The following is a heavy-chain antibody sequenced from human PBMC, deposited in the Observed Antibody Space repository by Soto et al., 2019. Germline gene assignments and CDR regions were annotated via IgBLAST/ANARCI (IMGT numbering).Heavy chain of an antibody. J-gene: IGHJ5*02. CDR2: IIPLFGTT. D-gene: IGHD6-6*01. Sequence: SVKVSCKASGGTFSSFGISWVRQAPGPGLEWMGGIIPLFGTTDYAEKFRDRVTITADESTSTAYIEITSLTSEDAAVYFCAKDVRSRSANWFDPWGQGTLVTVS. CDR3: AKDVRSRSANWFDP. CDR1: GGTFSSFG. V-gene: IGHV1-69*13.